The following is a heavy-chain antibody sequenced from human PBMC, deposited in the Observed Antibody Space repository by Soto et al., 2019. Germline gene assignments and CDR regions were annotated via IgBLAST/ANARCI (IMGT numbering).Heavy chain of an antibody. CDR1: GFTFSYYY. CDR2: ISSSGSTI. V-gene: IGHV3-11*01. D-gene: IGHD6-13*01. CDR3: AREPSGSSSWYNAFDI. Sequence: PGGSLRLSCAASGFTFSYYYMSGIRQAPGKGLEWVSYISSSGSTIYYADSVKGRFTISRDNAKNSLYLQMNSLRAEDTAVYYCAREPSGSSSWYNAFDIWGQGTMVTVSS. J-gene: IGHJ3*02.